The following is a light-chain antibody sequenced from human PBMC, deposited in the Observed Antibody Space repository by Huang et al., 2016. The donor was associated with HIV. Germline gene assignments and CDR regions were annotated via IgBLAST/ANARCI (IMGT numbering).Light chain of an antibody. CDR3: HQYNKWHS. J-gene: IGKJ2*01. Sequence: EIVLTQSPATLSVSPGERVTLSCRASQSIRSNLAWFQQKPGQAPRLLIYDGSTRATGVSARFSGRASGTAFTLTISSLQSEDLAVYFCHQYNKWHSFGQGTKLDI. CDR2: DGS. CDR1: QSIRSN. V-gene: IGKV3-15*01.